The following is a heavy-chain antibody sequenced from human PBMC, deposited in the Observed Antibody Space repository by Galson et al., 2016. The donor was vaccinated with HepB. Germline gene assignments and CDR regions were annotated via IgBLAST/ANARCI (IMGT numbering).Heavy chain of an antibody. J-gene: IGHJ3*02. CDR2: ISYDGNNK. CDR1: GFTFSKYA. Sequence: SLRLSCAASGFTFSKYAMHWVRQAPGKGLEWVALISYDGNNKYSADSVKGRFSVSRDNSKNTLYLQLNSLRAEDTALYYCTREYYDSSGYPFDIWGQGTMVTVSS. CDR3: TREYYDSSGYPFDI. V-gene: IGHV3-30-3*01. D-gene: IGHD3-22*01.